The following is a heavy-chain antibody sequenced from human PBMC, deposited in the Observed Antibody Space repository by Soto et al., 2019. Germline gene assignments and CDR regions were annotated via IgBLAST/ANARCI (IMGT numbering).Heavy chain of an antibody. D-gene: IGHD6-13*01. Sequence: QVQLQQWGAGLLKPSETLSLTCAVYGGSFSGYYWSWIRQPPGKGLEWIGEINHSGSTNYNPSLNNRVTRSVDTSKNQFSLKLSSVTAADTAGYYCASGIAAAPGWWGQGTLVTVSS. CDR2: INHSGST. CDR3: ASGIAAAPGW. J-gene: IGHJ4*02. CDR1: GGSFSGYY. V-gene: IGHV4-34*01.